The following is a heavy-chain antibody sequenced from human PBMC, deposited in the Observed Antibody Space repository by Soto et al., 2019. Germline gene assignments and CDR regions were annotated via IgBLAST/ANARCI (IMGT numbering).Heavy chain of an antibody. Sequence: GGSLRLSCAASGFTFSSYSMNWVRQAPGKGLEWVSYISSSSSTIYYADSVKGRFTISRDKAKNSLYLQMNSLRAEDTAVYYCARVSESVTTRGWFDPWGQGTLVTVSS. CDR1: GFTFSSYS. J-gene: IGHJ5*02. CDR3: ARVSESVTTRGWFDP. V-gene: IGHV3-48*01. D-gene: IGHD4-17*01. CDR2: ISSSSSTI.